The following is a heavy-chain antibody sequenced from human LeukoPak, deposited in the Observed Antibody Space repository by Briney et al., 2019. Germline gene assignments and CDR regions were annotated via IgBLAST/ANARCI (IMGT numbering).Heavy chain of an antibody. CDR3: ARDSGSGNNDY. V-gene: IGHV1-3*01. CDR1: GYTFTSYA. D-gene: IGHD1-26*01. Sequence: ASVKVSCKASGYTFTSYAIHWVRQAPGQRLEWMGWISAGNGNTKYSENFQGRVTFISNTSATTAFMELSSLRSEDAAVYYCARDSGSGNNDYWGQGTLVTVSS. CDR2: ISAGNGNT. J-gene: IGHJ4*02.